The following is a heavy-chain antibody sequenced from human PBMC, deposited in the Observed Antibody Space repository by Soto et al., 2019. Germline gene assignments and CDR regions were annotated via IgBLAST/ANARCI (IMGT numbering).Heavy chain of an antibody. CDR1: GFTFSSYW. D-gene: IGHD3-22*01. CDR3: ARFGNYYDSSGYKY. CDR2: INTDGSST. J-gene: IGHJ4*02. Sequence: PGGSLRLSCSASGFTFSSYWMHWVRQAPGKGLVWVSRINTDGSSTSYADSVKGRFTISRDNAKNTLYLRMNSLRAEDTAVYYCARFGNYYDSSGYKYWGQGILVTVSS. V-gene: IGHV3-74*01.